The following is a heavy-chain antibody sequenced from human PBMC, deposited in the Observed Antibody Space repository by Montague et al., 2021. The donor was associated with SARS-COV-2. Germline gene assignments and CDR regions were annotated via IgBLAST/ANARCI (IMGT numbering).Heavy chain of an antibody. CDR2: XDWGDDK. CDR1: GFSLSTSGMC. J-gene: IGHJ3*02. V-gene: IGHV2-70*01. D-gene: IGHD1-26*01. CDR3: ARIWGATRGDAFDI. Sequence: PALVKPTQTLTLTCTFSGFSLSTSGMCVSWIRQPPGKALEWLALXDWGDDKYYSTSLKTSLTISKDTSKNQVVLTMTNMDPVDTATYYCARIWGATRGDAFDIWGQGTMVTVSS.